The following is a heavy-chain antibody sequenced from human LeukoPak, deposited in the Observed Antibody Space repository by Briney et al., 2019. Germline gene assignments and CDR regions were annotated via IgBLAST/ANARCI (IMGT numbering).Heavy chain of an antibody. CDR1: GGSISSGGYY. CDR3: ARRFGSRPRYFDL. CDR2: TYYSGST. Sequence: SETLSLTCTVSGGSISSGGYYWSWIRQYPGKGLEWIGYTYYSGSTYYNPSLKSRVTISVDTSKNQFSLKLSSVTAADTAVYYCARRFGSRPRYFDLWGRGTLVTVSS. V-gene: IGHV4-31*03. J-gene: IGHJ2*01. D-gene: IGHD3-10*01.